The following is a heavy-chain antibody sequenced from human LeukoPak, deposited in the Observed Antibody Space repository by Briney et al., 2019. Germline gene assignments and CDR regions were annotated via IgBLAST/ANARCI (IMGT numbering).Heavy chain of an antibody. CDR3: TTGGAPWDSSGYYIPFYYYYYYMDV. J-gene: IGHJ6*03. D-gene: IGHD3-22*01. CDR2: IKSKTDGGTT. Sequence: NPGGSLRLSCAASGFTFSNAWMSWVRQAPGKGLEWVGRIKSKTDGGTTDYAAPVKGRFTISRDDSKNTLYLQMNSLKTEDTAVYYCTTGGAPWDSSGYYIPFYYYYYYMDVWGKGTTVTVSS. V-gene: IGHV3-15*01. CDR1: GFTFSNAW.